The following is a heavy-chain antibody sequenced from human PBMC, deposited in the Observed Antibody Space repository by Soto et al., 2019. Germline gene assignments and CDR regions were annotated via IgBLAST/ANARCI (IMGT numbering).Heavy chain of an antibody. CDR3: AREWGGITIFGVVGGNWFDP. CDR2: IYYSGST. J-gene: IGHJ5*02. CDR1: GGSISSGGYY. Sequence: QVQLQESGPGLVKPSQTLSLTCTVSGGSISSGGYYWSWIRQHPGKGLEWIGYIYYSGSTYYNPSLKSRVNISVDTSKNQFSLKLSSVTAADTAVYYCAREWGGITIFGVVGGNWFDPWGQGTLVTVSS. V-gene: IGHV4-31*03. D-gene: IGHD3-3*01.